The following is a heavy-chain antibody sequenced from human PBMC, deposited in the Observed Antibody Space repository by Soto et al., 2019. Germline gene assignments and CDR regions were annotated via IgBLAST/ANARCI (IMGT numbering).Heavy chain of an antibody. Sequence: ASVRVSCKASGYTFSTYEITWVRRAAGQGLEWMGRMNPDTGNTGYAQKLQEGVTMTRNTPISTAYMELSSLRSDDTAVYYCSRGPRASGEWLLLDYWAQGALVPVSS. J-gene: IGHJ4*02. CDR1: GYTFSTYE. D-gene: IGHD3-22*01. CDR3: SRGPRASGEWLLLDY. V-gene: IGHV1-8*01. CDR2: MNPDTGNT.